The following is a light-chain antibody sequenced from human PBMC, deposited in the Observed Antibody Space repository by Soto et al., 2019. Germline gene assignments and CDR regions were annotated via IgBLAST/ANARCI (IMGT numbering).Light chain of an antibody. J-gene: IGLJ1*01. V-gene: IGLV2-8*02. CDR3: SSYAGSLYV. CDR1: SSDVGGYNY. CDR2: EVS. Sequence: QSALTHLPSVSRSPGQSVTIFCTGTSSDVGGYNYVSWYQQHPGKAPKLMIYEVSKRPSGVPDRFSGSKSGNTASLTVSGLQAEDEADYYCSSYAGSLYVFGTGTKVTVL.